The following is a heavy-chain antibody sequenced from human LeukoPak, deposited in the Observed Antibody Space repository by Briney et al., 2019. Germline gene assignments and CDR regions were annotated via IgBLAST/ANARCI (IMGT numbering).Heavy chain of an antibody. D-gene: IGHD4-11*01. J-gene: IGHJ4*02. CDR2: IWYDGGIR. CDR1: GFTFSNYG. CDR3: ARDPGTVGYYFDL. Sequence: GGSLRLSCAASGFTFSNYGYHWVRQAPGKGLDWVALIWYDGGIRDYADSVKGRFTISRDNSQNTLFLQMNSLRDEDTAVYYCARDPGTVGYYFDLWGQGTLVTVAS. V-gene: IGHV3-33*01.